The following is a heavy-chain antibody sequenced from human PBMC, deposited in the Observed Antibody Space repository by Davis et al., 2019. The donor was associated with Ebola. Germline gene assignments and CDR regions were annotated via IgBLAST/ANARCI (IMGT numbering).Heavy chain of an antibody. CDR3: ARTHCSGGSCYLDY. Sequence: GGSLRLPCAASGFTFSSYSMNWVRQAPGKGLEWVSYISSSSSTIYYADSVKGRFTISRDNAKNSLYLQMNSLGVEDTAVYYCARTHCSGGSCYLDYWGQGTLVTVSS. J-gene: IGHJ4*02. D-gene: IGHD2-15*01. CDR1: GFTFSSYS. CDR2: ISSSSSTI. V-gene: IGHV3-48*01.